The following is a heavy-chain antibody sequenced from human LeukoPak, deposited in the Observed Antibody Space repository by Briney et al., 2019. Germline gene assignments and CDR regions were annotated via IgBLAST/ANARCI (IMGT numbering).Heavy chain of an antibody. J-gene: IGHJ3*02. D-gene: IGHD3-3*01. Sequence: GGSLRLSCAASGFTFSSYGMHWVRQAPGKGLEWVAVIWYDGSNKYYADSVKGRFTISRDNSKNTLYLQMNSLRAEDTAVYYCAKASSITIFGVVIMEDAFDIWGQGTMVTVSS. CDR3: AKASSITIFGVVIMEDAFDI. CDR1: GFTFSSYG. CDR2: IWYDGSNK. V-gene: IGHV3-33*06.